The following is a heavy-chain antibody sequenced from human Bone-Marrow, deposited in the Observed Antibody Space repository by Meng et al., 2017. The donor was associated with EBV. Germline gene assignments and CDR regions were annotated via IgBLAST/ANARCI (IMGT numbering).Heavy chain of an antibody. V-gene: IGHV1-69*01. CDR2: FLPTLGAP. CDR3: ASESGRGYTPDY. D-gene: IGHD3-10*01. J-gene: IGHJ4*02. CDR1: GGPFRTYA. Sequence: VQLGRSAAAGKTPGSSVKASCKTAGGPFRTYAVSWVRQAPGQGLEWLGGFLPTLGAPNYAQKFHGRVTITADESTSTHYMDLSSLRSDDTAVYYCASESGRGYTPDYWGQGTLVTVSS.